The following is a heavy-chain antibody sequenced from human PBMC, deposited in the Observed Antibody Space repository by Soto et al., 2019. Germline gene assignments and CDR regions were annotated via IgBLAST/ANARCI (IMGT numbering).Heavy chain of an antibody. D-gene: IGHD2-8*01. V-gene: IGHV4-59*01. Sequence: PSDTLSLTCTVSGGAISNFYWSWIRQRPGKGLGGIGDISYSGNTNYNPSPKRRVSISVDTAKTQLSLNLPSVTAADTAVYYCARAPMVLSRSYFDSWGQGTPVTVSS. CDR2: ISYSGNT. CDR3: ARAPMVLSRSYFDS. J-gene: IGHJ4*02. CDR1: GGAISNFY.